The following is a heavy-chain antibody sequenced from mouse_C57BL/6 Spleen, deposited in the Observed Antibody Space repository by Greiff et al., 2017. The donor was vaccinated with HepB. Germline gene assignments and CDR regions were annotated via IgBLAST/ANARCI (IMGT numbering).Heavy chain of an antibody. CDR2: IYPGDGDT. J-gene: IGHJ3*01. Sequence: VQLQQSGPELVKPGASVKISCKASGYAFSSSWMNWVKQRPGKGLEWIGRIYPGDGDTNYNGKFKGKATLTADKSSSTAYMQLSSLTSEDSAVYFCARSEDYDGGFAYWGQGTLVTVSA. D-gene: IGHD2-4*01. CDR3: ARSEDYDGGFAY. V-gene: IGHV1-82*01. CDR1: GYAFSSSW.